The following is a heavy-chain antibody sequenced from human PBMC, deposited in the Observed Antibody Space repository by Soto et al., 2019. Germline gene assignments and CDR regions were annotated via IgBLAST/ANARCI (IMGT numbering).Heavy chain of an antibody. D-gene: IGHD2-15*01. CDR2: IYYSGST. J-gene: IGHJ3*02. V-gene: IGHV4-59*01. Sequence: QVQLQESGPGLVKPSETLSLTCTVSGGSISSYYWSWIRQPPGKGLEWIGYIYYSGSTNYNPSLKSRVTISVDTSKNQFSLQLSSVTAADTAVYYCARVDYCSGGSCYPVIWGQGTMVTVSS. CDR1: GGSISSYY. CDR3: ARVDYCSGGSCYPVI.